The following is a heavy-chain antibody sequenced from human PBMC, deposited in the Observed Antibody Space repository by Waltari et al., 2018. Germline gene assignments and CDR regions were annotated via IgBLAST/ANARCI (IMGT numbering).Heavy chain of an antibody. CDR2: IYHSGST. V-gene: IGHV4-38-2*01. Sequence: QVQLQESGPGLVKPSETLSLTCAVSGYSISSGYYWGWIRQPPGKGLEWIGSIYHSGSTYYNPSLKSRVTISVDTSKNQFSLKLSSVTAADTAVYYCAKLTPPGSDAFDIWGQGTMVTVSS. J-gene: IGHJ3*02. CDR1: GYSISSGYY. D-gene: IGHD1-1*01. CDR3: AKLTPPGSDAFDI.